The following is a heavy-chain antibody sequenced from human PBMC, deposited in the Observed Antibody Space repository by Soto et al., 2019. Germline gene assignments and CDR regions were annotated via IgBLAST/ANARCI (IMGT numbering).Heavy chain of an antibody. Sequence: PGGSLRLSCAASGFTFSSYWMHWVRQAPGKGLVWVSRINSDGSSTSYADSVKGRFTISRDNAKNTLYLQMNSLRAEDTAVYYCARAGGDYYYGMDVWGQGTTVTV. D-gene: IGHD1-26*01. CDR2: INSDGSST. V-gene: IGHV3-74*01. CDR3: ARAGGDYYYGMDV. CDR1: GFTFSSYW. J-gene: IGHJ6*02.